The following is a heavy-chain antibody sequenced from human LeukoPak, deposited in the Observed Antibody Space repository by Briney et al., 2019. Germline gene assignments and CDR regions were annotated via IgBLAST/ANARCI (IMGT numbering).Heavy chain of an antibody. CDR2: ISSSSSYI. D-gene: IGHD1-26*01. Sequence: GGSLRLSCAASGFTFSSYSMNWVRQAPGKGLEWVSSISSSSSYIYYADSVKGRFTISRDNAKNSLYLQMNSLRAEDTAVYYCAREDSVSYLSLDYWGQGTLVTVSS. CDR1: GFTFSSYS. J-gene: IGHJ4*02. V-gene: IGHV3-21*01. CDR3: AREDSVSYLSLDY.